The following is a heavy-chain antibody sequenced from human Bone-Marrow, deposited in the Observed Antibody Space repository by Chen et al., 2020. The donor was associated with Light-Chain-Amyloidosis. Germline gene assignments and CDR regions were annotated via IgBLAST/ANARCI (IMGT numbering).Heavy chain of an antibody. D-gene: IGHD3-10*01. CDR2: IIPIFGTA. J-gene: IGHJ6*02. V-gene: IGHV1-69*01. CDR3: ARDDARTYYYGSGSYYNYYYYYGMDV. Sequence: QVQLVQSGAEVKKPGSSVKVSCKASGGTFSSYAISWVRQAPGQGLEWMGGIIPIFGTASYAQKFQGRVTITADESTSTAYMELSSLRSEDTAVYYCARDDARTYYYGSGSYYNYYYYYGMDVWGQGTTVTVSS. CDR1: GGTFSSYA.